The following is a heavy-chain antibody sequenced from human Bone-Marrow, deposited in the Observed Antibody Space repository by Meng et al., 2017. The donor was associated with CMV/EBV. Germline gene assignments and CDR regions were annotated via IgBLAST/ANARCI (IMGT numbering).Heavy chain of an antibody. D-gene: IGHD3-3*01. Sequence: SGGSISSSSYCCGWIRQPPGKGLEWIGSIYYSGSTYYNPSLKSRVTISVDTSKNQFSLKLSSVTAADTAVYYCARTYDFWSGTNWFDPWGQGTLVTVSS. CDR3: ARTYDFWSGTNWFDP. V-gene: IGHV4-39*01. J-gene: IGHJ5*02. CDR1: GGSISSSSYC. CDR2: IYYSGST.